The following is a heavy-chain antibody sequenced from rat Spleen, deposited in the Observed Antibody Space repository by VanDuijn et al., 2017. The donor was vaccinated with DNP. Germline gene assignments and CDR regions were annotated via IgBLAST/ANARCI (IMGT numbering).Heavy chain of an antibody. J-gene: IGHJ2*01. CDR2: ISYDGSRT. D-gene: IGHD1-7*01. CDR3: ATLLRVSFDY. V-gene: IGHV5-7*01. CDR1: GFTFSDYA. Sequence: EVQLVESGGGLVQPGRSLKLSCAASGFTFSDYAMAWVRQAPKKGLEWVATISYDGSRTYYRDSVKGRFTISRDNAKSTLYLQMDSLRSEDTATYYCATLLRVSFDYWGQGVMVTVSS.